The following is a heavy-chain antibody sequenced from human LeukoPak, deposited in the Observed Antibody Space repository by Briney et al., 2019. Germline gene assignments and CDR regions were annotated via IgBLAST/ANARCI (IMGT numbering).Heavy chain of an antibody. CDR2: IFHSGST. J-gene: IGHJ6*03. CDR1: GGSISSSYW. D-gene: IGHD1-1*01. V-gene: IGHV4-4*02. CDR3: ARGRVSSSTWYSTYYYYFYMDV. Sequence: SETLSLTCAVSGGSISSSYWWSWVRPPPGKGLEWIGEIFHSGSTNFNPSLNGRVSISRDTSKNLLSLRLRSVTAADTAVYFCARGRVSSSTWYSTYYYYFYMDVWGKGTTVTVSS.